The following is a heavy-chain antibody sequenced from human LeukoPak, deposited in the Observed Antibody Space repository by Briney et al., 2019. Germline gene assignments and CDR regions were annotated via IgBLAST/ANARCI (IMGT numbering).Heavy chain of an antibody. V-gene: IGHV4-4*07. CDR3: ARVGYYDSSGYYFIDY. Sequence: SETLSLTCTVSGGSISSYYWSWIRQPAGKGLEWIGRIYTSGSTNYNPSLKSRVTMSVDTSKNQFSLKLSSVTAADTAVYYCARVGYYDSSGYYFIDYWGQGTLVTVSS. J-gene: IGHJ4*02. D-gene: IGHD3-22*01. CDR2: IYTSGST. CDR1: GGSISSYY.